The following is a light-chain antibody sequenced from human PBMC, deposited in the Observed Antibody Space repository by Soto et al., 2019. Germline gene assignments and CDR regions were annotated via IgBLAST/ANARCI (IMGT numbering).Light chain of an antibody. J-gene: IGKJ5*01. Sequence: EIVMTQSPATLPVSPGERATLSCRASQSVSSSYLAWYQQKPGQAPRLLIYGASTRATGIPARFSGSGSGTEFTLTISSLQSEDFAVYYCQQYNNWPPITFGQGTRLEI. CDR3: QQYNNWPPIT. CDR1: QSVSSSY. V-gene: IGKV3D-15*01. CDR2: GAS.